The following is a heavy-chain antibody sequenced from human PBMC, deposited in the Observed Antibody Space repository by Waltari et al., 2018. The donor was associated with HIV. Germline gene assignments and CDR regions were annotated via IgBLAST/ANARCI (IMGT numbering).Heavy chain of an antibody. V-gene: IGHV3-7*01. D-gene: IGHD1-26*01. CDR1: SCAVSIHW. CDR2: IKQDGSEK. Sequence: EVQLVESGGGMGHTGGSLRPACAASSCAVSIHWMTWLRQAPGEGLEWVANIKQDGSEKHYADSVRGRFTISRDNTKNSLYLQMNSLRAEDTAVYYCAKYSGSYWGAHNWFDPWGQGTLVTVSS. CDR3: AKYSGSYWGAHNWFDP. J-gene: IGHJ5*02.